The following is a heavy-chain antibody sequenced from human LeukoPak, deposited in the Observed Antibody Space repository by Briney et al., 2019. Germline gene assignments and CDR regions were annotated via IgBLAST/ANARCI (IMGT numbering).Heavy chain of an antibody. D-gene: IGHD3-22*01. Sequence: PGGSLRLSCAASGFTFSSYAMSWVRQAPGKGLEWVSSLSGREGSTYYADSVKGRFTISRDNSKNTLYVQMNSLRAEDTAVYYCAKPLVSDYYDSSGYWGYWGQGTLVTVSS. J-gene: IGHJ4*02. CDR1: GFTFSSYA. V-gene: IGHV3-23*01. CDR3: AKPLVSDYYDSSGYWGY. CDR2: LSGREGST.